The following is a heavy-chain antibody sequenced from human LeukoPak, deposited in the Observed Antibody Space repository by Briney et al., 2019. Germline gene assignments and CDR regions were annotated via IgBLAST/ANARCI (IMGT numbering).Heavy chain of an antibody. CDR2: IYHSGST. CDR1: GGSISSSNW. CDR3: ARVYYYDSSGYSSMGIDAFDI. D-gene: IGHD3-22*01. Sequence: SGTLSLTCAVSGGSISSSNWWSWVRQPPGKGLEWIGEIYHSGSTNYNPSLKSRVTISVDKSKNQFFLKLSSVTAADTAVYYCARVYYYDSSGYSSMGIDAFDIWGQGTMVTVSS. V-gene: IGHV4-4*02. J-gene: IGHJ3*02.